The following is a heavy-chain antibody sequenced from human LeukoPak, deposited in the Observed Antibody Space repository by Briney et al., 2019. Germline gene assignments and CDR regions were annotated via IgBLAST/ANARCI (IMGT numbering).Heavy chain of an antibody. J-gene: IGHJ5*02. Sequence: SQTLSLTCSVSGGSIRSGAYYWSWIRQPAGKGLEWIGRIYTSGSTNYNPSLKSRVTISVDTSKNQFSLKLSSVTAADTAVYYCAREYYDILTGHRGPFDPWGQGTLVTVSS. D-gene: IGHD3-9*01. CDR2: IYTSGST. CDR1: GGSIRSGAYY. V-gene: IGHV4-61*02. CDR3: AREYYDILTGHRGPFDP.